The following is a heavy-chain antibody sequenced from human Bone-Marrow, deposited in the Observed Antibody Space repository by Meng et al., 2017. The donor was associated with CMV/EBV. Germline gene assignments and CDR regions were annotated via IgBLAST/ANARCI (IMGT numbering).Heavy chain of an antibody. J-gene: IGHJ4*02. Sequence: LSCAASGLTFSRYGMYWVRQAPGKGLLWVSGTNSDGSTPNYADSVKGRFTISRDNAQNTLYLQMNSLRAEDTGVYYCARGGVGSFDYWGQGTLVTVSS. CDR1: GLTFSRYG. V-gene: IGHV3-74*01. CDR3: ARGGVGSFDY. CDR2: TNSDGSTP. D-gene: IGHD3-10*01.